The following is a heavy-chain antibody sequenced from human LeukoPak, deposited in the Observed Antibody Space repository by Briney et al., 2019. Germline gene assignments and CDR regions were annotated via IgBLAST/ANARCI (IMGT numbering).Heavy chain of an antibody. CDR2: IYYSGST. CDR3: ARDRRIQHYYYGMDV. CDR1: GGSISSYY. Sequence: PSETLSLTCTVSGGSISSYYWSWIRQPPGKGLEWIGYIYYSGSTNYNPSLKSRVTISVDTSKNQFSLKLSSVTAADTAAYYCARDRRIQHYYYGMDVWGQGTTVTVSS. J-gene: IGHJ6*02. D-gene: IGHD5-18*01. V-gene: IGHV4-59*01.